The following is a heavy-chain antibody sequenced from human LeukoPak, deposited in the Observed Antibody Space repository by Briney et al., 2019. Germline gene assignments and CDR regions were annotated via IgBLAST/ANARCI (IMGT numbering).Heavy chain of an antibody. V-gene: IGHV4-59*01. J-gene: IGHJ5*02. CDR1: GGSISSYY. CDR2: TSYSGST. CDR3: AREGTAGTNLNWFDP. Sequence: PSETLSLTCTVSGGSISSYYWSWIRQPPGKGLEWIGYTSYSGSTNLNPSLKSRVTISVDTSKNQFSLELSSVTAADTAVYYCAREGTAGTNLNWFDPWGQGTLVTVSS. D-gene: IGHD1-1*01.